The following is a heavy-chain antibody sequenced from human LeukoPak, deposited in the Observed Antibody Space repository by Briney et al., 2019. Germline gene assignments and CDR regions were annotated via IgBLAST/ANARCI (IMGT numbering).Heavy chain of an antibody. V-gene: IGHV3-30*18. D-gene: IGHD3-10*01. CDR1: GVTFSSYG. CDR2: ISYDGSNK. Sequence: AGGSLRLSCAASGVTFSSYGMHWVRQAPGKGLEWVAVISYDGSNKYYADSVKGRFTISRDNSKNTLYLQMNSLRAEDTAVYYCAKDYQEVRGVTRPYYYYMDVWGKGTTVTVSS. CDR3: AKDYQEVRGVTRPYYYYMDV. J-gene: IGHJ6*03.